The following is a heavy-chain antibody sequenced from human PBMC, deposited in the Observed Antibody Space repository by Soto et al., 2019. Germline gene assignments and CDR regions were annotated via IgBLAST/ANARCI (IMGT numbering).Heavy chain of an antibody. V-gene: IGHV4-59*08. D-gene: IGHD3-10*01. CDR1: GGSFSGYY. Sequence: SETLSLTCAVYGGSFSGYYWSWIRQNPGKGLEWIGYTYNSVSTYYNPSLKSRVTISVDTSKNQFSLKLNSMTAADTAVYYCARHNYGSGSTYFDSWGQGTLVTVSS. CDR2: TYNSVST. CDR3: ARHNYGSGSTYFDS. J-gene: IGHJ4*02.